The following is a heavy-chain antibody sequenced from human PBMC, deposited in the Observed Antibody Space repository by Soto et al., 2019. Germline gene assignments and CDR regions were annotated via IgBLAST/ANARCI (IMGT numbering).Heavy chain of an antibody. D-gene: IGHD3-10*01. CDR1: GFTFSSYG. Sequence: QVQLVESGGGVVQPGRSLRLSCAASGFTFSSYGMHWVRQAPGKGLEWVAVIWYDGSNKYYADSVKGRFTISRDNSKNTLYLQMNSLRAGDTAVYYCARGAGGDWFDPWGQGTLVTVSS. CDR2: IWYDGSNK. V-gene: IGHV3-33*01. J-gene: IGHJ5*02. CDR3: ARGAGGDWFDP.